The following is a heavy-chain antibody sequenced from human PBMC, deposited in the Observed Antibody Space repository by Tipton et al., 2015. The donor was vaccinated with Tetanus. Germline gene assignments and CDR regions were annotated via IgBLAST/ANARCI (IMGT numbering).Heavy chain of an antibody. J-gene: IGHJ6*02. V-gene: IGHV3-74*01. CDR3: AKAHHEANYYYYGMDV. CDR1: GFNFSDYW. Sequence: SLRLSCSASGFNFSDYWMHWVRQAPGKGLMWVSRISGDGNSTSYAASVKGRFTISRDNAKNTVYLQMNSLRAEDTAVYYCAKAHHEANYYYYGMDVWGQGTTVTVSS. CDR2: ISGDGNST.